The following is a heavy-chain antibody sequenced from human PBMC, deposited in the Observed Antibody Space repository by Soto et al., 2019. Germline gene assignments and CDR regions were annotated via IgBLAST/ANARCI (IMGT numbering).Heavy chain of an antibody. Sequence: QVQLVESGGGVVQPGMSLRLSCAASGFTFSSYGMHWVRQAPGKGLEWVAVIWYDGSNKYYADSVKGRFTISRDNSKNTLYLQMNSLRAEDTAVYYCARDPGMTTVVTRFDSWGQGTLVTVSS. CDR3: ARDPGMTTVVTRFDS. J-gene: IGHJ4*02. CDR1: GFTFSSYG. D-gene: IGHD4-17*01. V-gene: IGHV3-33*01. CDR2: IWYDGSNK.